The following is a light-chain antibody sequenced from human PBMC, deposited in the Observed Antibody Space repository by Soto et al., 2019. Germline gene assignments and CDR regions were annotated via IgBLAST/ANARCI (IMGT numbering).Light chain of an antibody. CDR3: QQYNSYPWT. CDR1: QTISSW. J-gene: IGKJ1*01. CDR2: KAS. Sequence: DIQMTQSPSTLSASLGDRVSVTCRASQTISSWLAWYQQKSGKAPKLLIYKASSLEIGVPSRFRGSGSGTEFTLTISSLQPDDFATYYCQQYNSYPWTFGKGTKADIK. V-gene: IGKV1-5*03.